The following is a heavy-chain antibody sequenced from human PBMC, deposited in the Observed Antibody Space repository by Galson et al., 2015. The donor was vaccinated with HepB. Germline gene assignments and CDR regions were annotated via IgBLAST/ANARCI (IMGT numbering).Heavy chain of an antibody. CDR3: ARESGWCDY. D-gene: IGHD6-19*01. Sequence: SVKVSCKASGYTFTSYYMHWVRQAPGQGLEWMGIINPSGGSTSYAQKFQGRVTMTTDISTTTAYMELRNLRSDDTAVYYCARESGWCDYWGQGTLVTVSS. V-gene: IGHV1-46*01. CDR1: GYTFTSYY. J-gene: IGHJ4*02. CDR2: INPSGGST.